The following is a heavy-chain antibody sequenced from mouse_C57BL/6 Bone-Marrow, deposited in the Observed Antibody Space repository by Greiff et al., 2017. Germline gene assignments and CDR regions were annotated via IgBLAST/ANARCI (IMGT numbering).Heavy chain of an antibody. J-gene: IGHJ4*01. Sequence: QVQLQQSGAELVKPGASVKMSCKVSGYTFTSYWLTWVKQRPGQGLEWIGDIYPGSGSTNYNEKFKSKATLTVDTSTSTAYMQLSSLTSEDSAVYYCGNYYAMDYWGQGTSVTVSS. CDR3: GNYYAMDY. CDR1: GYTFTSYW. CDR2: IYPGSGST. V-gene: IGHV1-55*01.